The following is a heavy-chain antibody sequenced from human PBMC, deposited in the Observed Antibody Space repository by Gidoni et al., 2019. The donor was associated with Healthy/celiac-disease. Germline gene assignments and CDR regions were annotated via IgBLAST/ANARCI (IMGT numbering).Heavy chain of an antibody. J-gene: IGHJ4*02. D-gene: IGHD2-21*01. CDR1: GFSLSTSGVG. CDR2: IYWDDDK. CDR3: AHIRSVVDY. V-gene: IGHV2-5*02. Sequence: QITLKESGPTLVKPTQTLTLTCTFSGFSLSTSGVGVGWIRQPPGKALEWLALIYWDDDKRYSPSLKSRLTITKDTSKNQVVLTMTNMDPVDTATYYCAHIRSVVDYWGQGTLVTVSS.